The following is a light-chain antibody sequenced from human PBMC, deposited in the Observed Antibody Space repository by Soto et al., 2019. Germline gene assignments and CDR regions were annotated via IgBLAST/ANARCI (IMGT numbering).Light chain of an antibody. V-gene: IGKV1-9*01. CDR1: HDISTY. J-gene: IGKJ1*01. Sequence: DIQLTQSPPLLSASVGDRVTITCRASHDISTYLAWYQQKPGKAPKLMIYEASTLQSGVPSRFSGSGSGTEFTLTISSLQPDDFATYYCQHYNSYSEAFGQGTKVDI. CDR3: QHYNSYSEA. CDR2: EAS.